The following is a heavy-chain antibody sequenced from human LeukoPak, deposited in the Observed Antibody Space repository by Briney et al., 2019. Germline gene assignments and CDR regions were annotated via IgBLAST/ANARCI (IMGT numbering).Heavy chain of an antibody. V-gene: IGHV3-23*01. CDR3: SKSAAPPYCSSTSCCSDY. CDR2: MSACDSST. CDR1: GHPLSSCG. J-gene: IGHJ4*02. D-gene: IGHD2-2*01. Sequence: GGPLTLPCALSGHPLSSCGMRWVRQAPGKGLEGVSDMSACDSSTHYADPVKGRFNISRDTSKNMLYLQMNSLRADYTAVYYWSKSAAPPYCSSTSCCSDYWGQGTLVTVSS.